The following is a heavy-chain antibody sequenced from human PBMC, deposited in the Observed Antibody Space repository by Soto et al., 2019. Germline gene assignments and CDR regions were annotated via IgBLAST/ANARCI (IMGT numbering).Heavy chain of an antibody. CDR3: ARDTLYYYDSSGYYSYFDY. CDR1: GFTFSSYS. D-gene: IGHD3-22*01. Sequence: GGSLRLSCAASGFTFSSYSMNWVRQAPGKGLEWVSSISSSSSYIYYADSVKGRFTISRDNARNSLYLQMNSLRAEDTAVYYCARDTLYYYDSSGYYSYFDYWGQGTLVTVSS. J-gene: IGHJ4*02. CDR2: ISSSSSYI. V-gene: IGHV3-21*01.